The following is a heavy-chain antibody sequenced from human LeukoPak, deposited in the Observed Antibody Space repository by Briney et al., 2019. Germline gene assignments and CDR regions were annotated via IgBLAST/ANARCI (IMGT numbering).Heavy chain of an antibody. J-gene: IGHJ4*02. CDR2: IYYSGST. CDR1: GGSISSYY. V-gene: IGHV4-59*01. CDR3: ARVPTGYSGYGFFDY. D-gene: IGHD5-12*01. Sequence: PSETLSLTYTVSGGSISSYYWSWIRQPPGKGLEWIGYIYYSGSTNYNPSLKSRVTISVDTSKNQFSLKLSSVTAADTAVYYCARVPTGYSGYGFFDYWGQGTLVTVSS.